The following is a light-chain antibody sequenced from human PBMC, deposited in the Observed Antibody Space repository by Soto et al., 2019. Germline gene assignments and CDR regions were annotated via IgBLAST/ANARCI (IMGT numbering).Light chain of an antibody. CDR3: QQNYSPPLS. J-gene: IGKJ4*01. V-gene: IGKV1-39*01. CDR1: QSISTY. Sequence: DIQMTQSPSSLSASVGDRVTITCRTSQSISTYLGWFQQKPGEAPRLLMYSASSLPSGVPSRFIGSGSGTDFTLTISSLQPEDFATYYCQQNYSPPLSFGGGTKVEV. CDR2: SAS.